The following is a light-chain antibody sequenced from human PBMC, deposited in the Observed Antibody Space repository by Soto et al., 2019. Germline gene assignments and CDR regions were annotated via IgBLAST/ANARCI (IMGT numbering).Light chain of an antibody. Sequence: QSALTQPASVSGSPGQAITISFTGTSSDVGGYNYVSWYQQHPAKVPKLMIYHVSNRPSGVSDRFSGSKSGNTASLTISGLQFVDEADYYCYSYTTISTYVFGTGTKVT. V-gene: IGLV2-14*01. CDR1: SSDVGGYNY. J-gene: IGLJ1*01. CDR2: HVS. CDR3: YSYTTISTYV.